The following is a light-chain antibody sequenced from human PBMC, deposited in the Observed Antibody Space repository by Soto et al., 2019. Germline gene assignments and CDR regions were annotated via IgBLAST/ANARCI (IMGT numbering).Light chain of an antibody. V-gene: IGKV1-13*02. CDR3: QQFNSYPPLT. J-gene: IGKJ4*01. CDR1: QGISSA. CDR2: DAS. Sequence: AIQLTQSPSSLSASVGDRVTITCRASQGISSALAWYQQKPGEAPKLLIYDASSLESGVPSRFSGSGSGTDFTLTISSLQPEDFATYYCQQFNSYPPLTFGGGTKVEIK.